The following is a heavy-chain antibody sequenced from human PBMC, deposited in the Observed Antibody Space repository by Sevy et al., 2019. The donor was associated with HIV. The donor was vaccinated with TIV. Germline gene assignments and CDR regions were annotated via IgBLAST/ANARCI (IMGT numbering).Heavy chain of an antibody. D-gene: IGHD3-22*01. V-gene: IGHV1-46*01. CDR2: IIPSGGST. J-gene: IGHJ4*02. CDR1: GYTFTTFY. CDR3: ARGNYYDNSGFPLYYFDY. Sequence: ASVKVSCKTSGYTFTTFYVHWVRQAPGQGLEWMGIIIPSGGSTTYAQKFQGRVTMTRDTSTTTVYMDLSSLRSEDTAVYYCARGNYYDNSGFPLYYFDYWGRGTPVTVSS.